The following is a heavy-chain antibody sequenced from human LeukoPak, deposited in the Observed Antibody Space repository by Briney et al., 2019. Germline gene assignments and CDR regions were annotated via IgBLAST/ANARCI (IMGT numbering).Heavy chain of an antibody. V-gene: IGHV6-1*01. D-gene: IGHD6-13*01. J-gene: IGHJ4*02. CDR1: GDIVSSNNAA. CDR2: TYHRSTWYD. CDR3: TREVAGTGGFDY. Sequence: SQTLSLTCAISGDIVSSNNAAWNWIRQSPSRGLEWLGRTYHRSTWYDDYVVSVRSLLTITPDISKNQVSLQLNSVTPEDTAVYYCTREVAGTGGFDYWGQGITVTVSS.